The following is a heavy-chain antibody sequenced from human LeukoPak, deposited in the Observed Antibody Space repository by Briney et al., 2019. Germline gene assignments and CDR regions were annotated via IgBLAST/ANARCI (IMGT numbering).Heavy chain of an antibody. CDR3: ARDRGVKGYFDL. V-gene: IGHV3-48*01. D-gene: IGHD3-10*01. CDR2: ISSGSSTI. CDR1: GFTFSSYS. Sequence: GGSLRLSCAASGFTFSSYSMNWVRQAPGKGLEWISYISSGSSTIYYADSVKGRFTISRDNAKNSLYLQMNSLRAEDTAVYYCARDRGVKGYFDLWGRGTLVTVSS. J-gene: IGHJ2*01.